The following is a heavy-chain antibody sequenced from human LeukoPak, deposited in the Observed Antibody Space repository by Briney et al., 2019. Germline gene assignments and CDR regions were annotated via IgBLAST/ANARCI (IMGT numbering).Heavy chain of an antibody. CDR2: IYSGGST. D-gene: IGHD5-18*01. CDR3: ARGYSPMDV. Sequence: PGGSLRLSCAASGFTFSTYAMNWVRQAPGKGLEWVSVIYSGGSTYYADSVKGRFTISRDNSKNTLYLQMNSLRAEDTAVYYCARGYSPMDVWGKGTTVTISS. J-gene: IGHJ6*03. V-gene: IGHV3-53*01. CDR1: GFTFSTYA.